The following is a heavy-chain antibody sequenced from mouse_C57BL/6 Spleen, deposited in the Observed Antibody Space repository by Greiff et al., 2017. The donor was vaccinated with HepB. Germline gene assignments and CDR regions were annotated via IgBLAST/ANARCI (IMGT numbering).Heavy chain of an antibody. CDR2: IYPRDGST. D-gene: IGHD2-4*01. CDR1: GYTFTSYD. Sequence: QVQLQQSGPELVKPGASVKLSCKASGYTFTSYDINWVKQRPGQGLEWIGWIYPRDGSTKYNEKFKGKATLTVDTSSSTAYMELHSLTSEDSAVYFCARLYYDYDGGYWYFDVWGTGTTVTVSS. J-gene: IGHJ1*03. CDR3: ARLYYDYDGGYWYFDV. V-gene: IGHV1-85*01.